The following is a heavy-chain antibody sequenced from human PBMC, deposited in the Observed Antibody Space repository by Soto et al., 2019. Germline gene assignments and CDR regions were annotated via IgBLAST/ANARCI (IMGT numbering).Heavy chain of an antibody. D-gene: IGHD6-19*01. J-gene: IGHJ4*02. V-gene: IGHV3-23*01. CDR3: AKDPSIAVKEYYFDD. CDR1: GFTFSSYA. Sequence: GGSLRLSCAASGFTFSSYAMSWVRQAPGKGLEWVSAISGSGGSTYYADSVKGRFTISRDNSKNTLYLQMNSLRAEDTAVYYCAKDPSIAVKEYYFDDWGQGTLVTVSS. CDR2: ISGSGGST.